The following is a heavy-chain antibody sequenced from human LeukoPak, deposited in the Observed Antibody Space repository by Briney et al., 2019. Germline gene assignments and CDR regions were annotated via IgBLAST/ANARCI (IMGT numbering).Heavy chain of an antibody. CDR3: AKVAFYDSSGFDY. CDR2: IHSGGNT. CDR1: GFTVSSHY. D-gene: IGHD3-22*01. V-gene: IGHV3-66*01. J-gene: IGHJ4*02. Sequence: GGSLRLSCAASGFTVSSHYMTWVRQAPGKGLEWVSGIHSGGNTYYADSVKGRFTISRDNSKNTLYLQMNSLRAEDSAVYYCAKVAFYDSSGFDYWGQGTLVTVSS.